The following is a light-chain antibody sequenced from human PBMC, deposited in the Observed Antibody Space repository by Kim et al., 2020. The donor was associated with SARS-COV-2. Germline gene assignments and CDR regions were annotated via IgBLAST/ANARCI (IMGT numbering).Light chain of an antibody. CDR2: VKSDGRH. CDR1: RGHITYA. Sequence: QLVLTQSPSASASLGTSVKLTCTLSRGHITYAIAWHQQQPGKGPRYLMKVKSDGRHIKGDGIPDRFSGSSSGAERYLTISSLQSDDEADYYCQTWGSGIQVFGGGTKLTFL. V-gene: IGLV4-69*01. CDR3: QTWGSGIQV. J-gene: IGLJ3*02.